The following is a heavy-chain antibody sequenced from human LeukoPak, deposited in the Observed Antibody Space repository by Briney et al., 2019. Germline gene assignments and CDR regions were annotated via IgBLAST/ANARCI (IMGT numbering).Heavy chain of an antibody. Sequence: SETLSLTCTGSGGSISSYYWNGIRQPPGKGLEWIGYIYYSGSTNYNPSLKSRVTISVDTSKNQFSLNLTSVTAADTAVYYCARFTPQGYGWGGYNRFDPWGQGTLVTVSS. D-gene: IGHD3-16*01. CDR1: GGSISSYY. CDR3: ARFTPQGYGWGGYNRFDP. V-gene: IGHV4-59*01. J-gene: IGHJ5*02. CDR2: IYYSGST.